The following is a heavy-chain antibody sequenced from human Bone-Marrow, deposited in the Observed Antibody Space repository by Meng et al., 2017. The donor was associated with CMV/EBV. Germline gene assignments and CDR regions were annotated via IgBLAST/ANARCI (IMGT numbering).Heavy chain of an antibody. Sequence: LTCAVSGDSISRNLWWSWVRQPPGKGLEWIGEISYSGDTKYNPSLQSRTTISSDTTNNRFSLRLNSVTAADTGVYFCARSPGFWSLDYWGRGTLVTVSS. CDR2: ISYSGDT. D-gene: IGHD2-8*02. J-gene: IGHJ4*02. V-gene: IGHV4-4*01. CDR3: ARSPGFWSLDY. CDR1: GDSISRNLW.